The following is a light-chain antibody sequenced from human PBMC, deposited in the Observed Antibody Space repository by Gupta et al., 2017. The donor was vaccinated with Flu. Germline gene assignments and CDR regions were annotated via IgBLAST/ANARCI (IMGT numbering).Light chain of an antibody. CDR2: SNN. CDR3: STWDDSLNGRL. CDR1: SSNIGSNT. V-gene: IGLV1-44*01. J-gene: IGLJ3*02. Sequence: QSVLTQPPSASGTPGPKVTISCSGSSSNIGSNTVNWYQHVPGTAPKLLIYSNNQRPSGVADRFSGSKSGTSASLAISGLQSEDEGDYYCSTWDDSLNGRLFGGGTKLFVL.